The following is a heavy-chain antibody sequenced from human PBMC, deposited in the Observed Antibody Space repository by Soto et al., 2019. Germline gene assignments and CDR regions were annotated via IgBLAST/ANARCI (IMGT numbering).Heavy chain of an antibody. CDR1: GFTFDDYG. J-gene: IGHJ4*02. CDR3: ARLDSSGWYGPGRY. D-gene: IGHD6-19*01. Sequence: GGSLRLSCAASGFTFDDYGMSWVRQAPGKGLEWVSGINWNGGSTGYADSVKGRFTISRDNAKNSLYLQMNSLRAEDTALYYCARLDSSGWYGPGRYWGQGTLVTVSS. CDR2: INWNGGST. V-gene: IGHV3-20*04.